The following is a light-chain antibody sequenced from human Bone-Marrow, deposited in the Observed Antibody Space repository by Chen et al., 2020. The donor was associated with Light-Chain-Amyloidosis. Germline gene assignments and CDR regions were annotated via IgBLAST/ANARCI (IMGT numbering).Light chain of an antibody. J-gene: IGKJ3*01. Sequence: DIQMTQSXSSLSXSVGDRVTNSCRAHQTINIYLNWYQQKPGQAPKLLIFTSSRMLSGVPSRFSGSGSGTDFTLTISSXQPEDFATXYCQQSYTMPRGFTFGPGTRVDIK. V-gene: IGKV1-39*01. CDR2: TSS. CDR1: QTINIY. CDR3: QQSYTMPRGFT.